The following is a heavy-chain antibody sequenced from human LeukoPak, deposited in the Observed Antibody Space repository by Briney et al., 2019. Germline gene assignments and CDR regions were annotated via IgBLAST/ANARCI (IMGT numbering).Heavy chain of an antibody. Sequence: GGSLRLSCVASGFAFSSYAMSWVRQAPGKGLEWVSAISGSGGSTYYADSVKGRFTISRDNSKNTLYLQMNSLRAEDTAVYYCAKERWLQSYFDYWGQGTLVTVSS. CDR2: ISGSGGST. V-gene: IGHV3-23*01. D-gene: IGHD5-24*01. J-gene: IGHJ4*02. CDR3: AKERWLQSYFDY. CDR1: GFAFSSYA.